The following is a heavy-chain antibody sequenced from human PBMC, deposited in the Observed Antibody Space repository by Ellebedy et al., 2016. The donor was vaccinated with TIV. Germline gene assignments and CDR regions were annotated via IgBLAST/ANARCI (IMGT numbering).Heavy chain of an antibody. CDR2: ISSSSSYI. CDR3: ARDFGELPYYYYYGMDV. J-gene: IGHJ6*02. CDR1: GFIFSTYS. D-gene: IGHD1-26*01. Sequence: PGGSLRLSCAASGFIFSTYSMNWVRQTPGRGLEWVSSISSSSSYIYYADSVKGRFTISRDNAKNSLYLQMNSLRAEDTAVYYCARDFGELPYYYYYGMDVWGQGTTVAVSS. V-gene: IGHV3-21*01.